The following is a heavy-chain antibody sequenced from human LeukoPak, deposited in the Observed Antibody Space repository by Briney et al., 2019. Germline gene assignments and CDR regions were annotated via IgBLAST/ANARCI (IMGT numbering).Heavy chain of an antibody. CDR3: ASRIAARLPSYYYYGMDV. CDR1: GGSFSGYY. Sequence: PLETLSLTCAVYGGSFSGYYWSWIRQPPGKGLEWIGEINHSGSTNYNPSLKSRVTISVDTSKNQFSLKLSSVTAADTAVYYCASRIAARLPSYYYYGMDVWGQGTTVTVSS. D-gene: IGHD6-6*01. CDR2: INHSGST. V-gene: IGHV4-34*01. J-gene: IGHJ6*02.